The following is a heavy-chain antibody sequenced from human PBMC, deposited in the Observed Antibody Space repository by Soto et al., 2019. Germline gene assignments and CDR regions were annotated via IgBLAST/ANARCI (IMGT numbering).Heavy chain of an antibody. V-gene: IGHV3-30-3*01. D-gene: IGHD3-10*01. J-gene: IGHJ6*02. CDR3: ARDPVNYYGSWTYGMDV. Sequence: QVQLVESGGGVVQPGRSLRLSCAASGLTLSRFAMHWVRQAPGKGLAWVAVIGYDGSNKDYADPVKGRFTISRDNSKNTLYLQMNSLRPEDTAVYYCARDPVNYYGSWTYGMDVWGQGTTVTVSS. CDR2: IGYDGSNK. CDR1: GLTLSRFA.